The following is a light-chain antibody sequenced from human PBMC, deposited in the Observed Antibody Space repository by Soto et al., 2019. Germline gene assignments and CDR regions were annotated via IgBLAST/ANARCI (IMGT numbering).Light chain of an antibody. CDR1: QSVSSTY. CDR2: GAS. J-gene: IGKJ3*01. V-gene: IGKV3-20*01. CDR3: QQYAGSPV. Sequence: EIVLTQSPGTLSLSPGDRATLSCRASQSVSSTYLAWYQQKPGQAPRLLIYGASSRATGIPDRFSGSGSGTDFTLTISRLEPEDFAVYYCQQYAGSPVFGPGTKVDI.